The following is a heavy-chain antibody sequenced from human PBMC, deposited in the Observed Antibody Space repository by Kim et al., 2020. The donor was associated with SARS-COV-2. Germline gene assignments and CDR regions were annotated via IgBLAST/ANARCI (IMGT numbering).Heavy chain of an antibody. CDR3: ARDPNRQSKLDY. V-gene: IGHV3-30*01. J-gene: IGHJ4*02. Sequence: YAESVKGRLPIARNNSKNTPYMQMNSLRPEDTALYYCARDPNRQSKLDYWGQGTLVTVSS. D-gene: IGHD1-1*01.